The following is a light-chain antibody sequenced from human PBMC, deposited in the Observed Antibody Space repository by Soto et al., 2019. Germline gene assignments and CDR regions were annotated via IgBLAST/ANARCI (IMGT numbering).Light chain of an antibody. CDR1: QSVSSN. Sequence: EIVLTQSPATLSLSPWERATVSCRASQSVSSNLAWYQQKPGQAPKLLIYGASTRAAGIPDRFSGSGSGTDFTLTISRLEPEDSAVYYCQQYGGSPWTFGQGTKVDIK. CDR2: GAS. V-gene: IGKV3-20*01. CDR3: QQYGGSPWT. J-gene: IGKJ1*01.